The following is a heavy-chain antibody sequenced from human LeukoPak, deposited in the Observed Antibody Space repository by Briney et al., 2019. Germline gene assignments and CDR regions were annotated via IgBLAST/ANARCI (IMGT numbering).Heavy chain of an antibody. CDR2: ISPDGNRE. J-gene: IGHJ4*02. CDR1: GLTLRSYW. V-gene: IGHV3-7*01. Sequence: GGSLRLSCAASGLTLRSYWMTCVREGPGEGLEGVATISPDGNRENYVDSVKGRFSISRDNAKNSLFLQMRSLRAEDTAMYYCASTFPYCSSGTCALGGQGTLVTVSP. D-gene: IGHD2-15*01. CDR3: ASTFPYCSSGTCAL.